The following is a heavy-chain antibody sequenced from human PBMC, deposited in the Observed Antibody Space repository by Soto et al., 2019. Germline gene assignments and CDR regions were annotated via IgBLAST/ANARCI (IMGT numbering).Heavy chain of an antibody. V-gene: IGHV1-8*01. CDR3: ARGRRVYSNPGIWGYNWFDP. CDR1: GYTFTSYD. D-gene: IGHD4-4*01. CDR2: MNPNSGNT. J-gene: IGHJ5*02. Sequence: QVQLVQSGAEVKKPGASVKVSCKASGYTFTSYDINWVRQATGQGLEWMGWMNPNSGNTGYAQKFQGRVTMTRNTSISTAYMELSSLRSEDTAVYYCARGRRVYSNPGIWGYNWFDPWGQGTLVTVSS.